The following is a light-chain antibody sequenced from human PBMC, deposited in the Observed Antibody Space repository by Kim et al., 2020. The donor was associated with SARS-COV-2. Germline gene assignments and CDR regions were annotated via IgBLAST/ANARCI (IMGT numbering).Light chain of an antibody. Sequence: QSITISCTETSSDVGYYNSVSWYQQHPGKAPKLIIYDVSERASGVSNRFSGSQSGNTASLAISGLQSEDEADYYCATWDVSLNGWVFGGGTQLTVL. CDR3: ATWDVSLNGWV. CDR1: SSDVGYYNS. V-gene: IGLV2-14*03. J-gene: IGLJ3*02. CDR2: DVS.